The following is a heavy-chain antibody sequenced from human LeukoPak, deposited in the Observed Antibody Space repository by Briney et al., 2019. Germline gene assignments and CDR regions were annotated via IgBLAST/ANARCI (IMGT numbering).Heavy chain of an antibody. CDR1: GGSISSSSYY. V-gene: IGHV4-39*01. CDR2: IYYSGST. Sequence: SETLSLPCTVSGGSISSSSYYWGWIRKPPGKGLEWIGSIYYSGSTYYHPYLQSRVTITVDTSKNQFSLKLSSMTGADTAVYYCASPMYSSGWYPHRAFDIGGQGTMVTVSS. D-gene: IGHD6-19*01. CDR3: ASPMYSSGWYPHRAFDI. J-gene: IGHJ3*02.